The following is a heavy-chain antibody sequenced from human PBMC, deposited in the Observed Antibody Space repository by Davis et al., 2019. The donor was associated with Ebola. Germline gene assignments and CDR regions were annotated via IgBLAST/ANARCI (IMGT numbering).Heavy chain of an antibody. Sequence: PSETLSLTCTVSGGSISSSSYYWGWIRQPPGKGLEWIGSIHYSGSTYYNPSLKSRVTISVDTSKNQFSLKLSSVTAADTAVYYCARRKVTTVDYWGQGTLVTVSS. CDR2: IHYSGST. V-gene: IGHV4-39*01. CDR1: GGSISSSSYY. CDR3: ARRKVTTVDY. D-gene: IGHD2-21*02. J-gene: IGHJ4*02.